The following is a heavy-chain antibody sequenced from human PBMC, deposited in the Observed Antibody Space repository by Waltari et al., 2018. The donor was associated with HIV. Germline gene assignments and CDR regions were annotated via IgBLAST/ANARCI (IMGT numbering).Heavy chain of an antibody. CDR2: VNHSGNI. CDR3: SREGYGGNPANNFDF. D-gene: IGHD2-15*01. J-gene: IGHJ4*02. V-gene: IGHV4-34*01. Sequence: QVYLQQSGAGLLKPSETLSLTCTVSGGSFSGYYWSWIRQPPGQGLEWIGEVNHSGNINYNPSLKSRLIISVDTSKRQFSLRLKSVTAADTAVYYCSREGYGGNPANNFDFWGQGTLVSVSS. CDR1: GGSFSGYY.